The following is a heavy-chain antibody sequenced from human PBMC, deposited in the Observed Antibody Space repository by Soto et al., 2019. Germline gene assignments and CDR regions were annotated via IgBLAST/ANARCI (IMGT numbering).Heavy chain of an antibody. CDR1: GGSISSGGYY. Sequence: SETLSLTCTVSGGSISSGGYYWSWIRQHPGKGLEWIGYIYYSGSTYYNPSLKSRVTISVDTSKNQFSLKLSSVTAADTAVYYCARAKARGSSFVFYYWGQGTLVTVSS. CDR2: IYYSGST. CDR3: ARAKARGSSFVFYY. D-gene: IGHD6-13*01. J-gene: IGHJ4*02. V-gene: IGHV4-31*03.